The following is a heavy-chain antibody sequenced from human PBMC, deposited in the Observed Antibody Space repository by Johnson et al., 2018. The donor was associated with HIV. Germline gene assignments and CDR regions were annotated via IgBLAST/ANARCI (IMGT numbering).Heavy chain of an antibody. D-gene: IGHD6-19*01. Sequence: QVQLVESGGGVVQPGRSLRLSCAASGFTFSSYGMHWVRQAPGKGLAWVAVIWYDGSNKYYADSVKGRFTISSDNAKNSLYLQMNSLRAEDTALYYCAKGSSGWYSDAFDIWGQGTMVTVSS. CDR3: AKGSSGWYSDAFDI. CDR2: IWYDGSNK. CDR1: GFTFSSYG. V-gene: IGHV3-33*03. J-gene: IGHJ3*02.